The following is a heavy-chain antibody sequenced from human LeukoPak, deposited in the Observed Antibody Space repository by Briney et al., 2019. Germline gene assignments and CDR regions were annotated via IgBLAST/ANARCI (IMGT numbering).Heavy chain of an antibody. D-gene: IGHD3-16*02. CDR2: IYYSGST. CDR3: ARETNYDYVWGSYRYTGLFDY. Sequence: SETLSLTCTVSGGSISSSSYYWGWIRQPPGKGLEWIGSIYYSGSTYYNPSLKSRVTISVDTSKNQFSLKLSSVTAADTAVYYCARETNYDYVWGSYRYTGLFDYWGQGTLVTVSS. CDR1: GGSISSSSYY. J-gene: IGHJ4*02. V-gene: IGHV4-39*07.